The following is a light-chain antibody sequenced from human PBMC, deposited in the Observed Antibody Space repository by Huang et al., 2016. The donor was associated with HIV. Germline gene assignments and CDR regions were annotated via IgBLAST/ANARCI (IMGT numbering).Light chain of an antibody. V-gene: IGKV1-39*01. CDR2: AAS. CDR3: QQSYSTLRYT. CDR1: QSISSY. J-gene: IGKJ2*01. Sequence: DIQMTQSPSSLSASVGDRVTITCRASQSISSYLNWYQQKPGKAPKLLIYAASSLQSGVASRLSGSGSSTDFTLTISSLQPEDFATYYCQQSYSTLRYTFGQGTKLEIK.